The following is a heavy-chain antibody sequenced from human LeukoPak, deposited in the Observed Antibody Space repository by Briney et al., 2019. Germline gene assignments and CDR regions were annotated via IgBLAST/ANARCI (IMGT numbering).Heavy chain of an antibody. CDR1: GFTFSSYA. V-gene: IGHV3-30-3*01. Sequence: PGGSLRLSCAASGFTFSSYAMHWVRQAPGKGLEWVAVISYDGSNKYYADSVKGRFTISRDNSKNTLYLQMNSLRAEDTAVYYCARGLTFGDYVVDSWGQGTLVTVSS. CDR2: ISYDGSNK. D-gene: IGHD4-17*01. CDR3: ARGLTFGDYVVDS. J-gene: IGHJ4*02.